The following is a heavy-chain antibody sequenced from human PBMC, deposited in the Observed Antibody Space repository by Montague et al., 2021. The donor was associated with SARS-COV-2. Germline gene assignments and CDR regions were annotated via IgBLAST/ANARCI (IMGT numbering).Heavy chain of an antibody. V-gene: IGHV3-48*03. D-gene: IGHD5-12*01. CDR1: GFIFSSYE. CDR2: ISSSGSTI. Sequence: SLRLSCAASGFIFSSYEMNRVRQAPGKGLEWVSYISSSGSTIYYADSVKGRFTISRDNAKNSLYLQMNSLRAEDTAVYYCARGLPGLRARALFDYWGQGSLVTVSS. CDR3: ARGLPGLRARALFDY. J-gene: IGHJ4*02.